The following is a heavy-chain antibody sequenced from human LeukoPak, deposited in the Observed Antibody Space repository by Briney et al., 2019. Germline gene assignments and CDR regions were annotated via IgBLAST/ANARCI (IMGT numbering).Heavy chain of an antibody. J-gene: IGHJ4*02. Sequence: GGSLRLSCSASGFTFSNFAMHWVRQAPGKGLEWVAVISYDGSDKYCADSVKGRFTSSRDNSNNTLYLQMNSLRAEDTAVYYCVRDHGSNSWWYFDSWGQGTLVTVSS. CDR2: ISYDGSDK. D-gene: IGHD6-13*01. CDR3: VRDHGSNSWWYFDS. V-gene: IGHV3-30-3*01. CDR1: GFTFSNFA.